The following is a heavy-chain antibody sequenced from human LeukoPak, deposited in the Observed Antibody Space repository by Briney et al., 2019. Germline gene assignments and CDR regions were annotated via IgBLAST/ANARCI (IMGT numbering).Heavy chain of an antibody. CDR2: IYSGDST. CDR1: GFTVSSNY. D-gene: IGHD1-26*01. CDR3: ARVNTGSYRTAFDI. V-gene: IGHV3-66*01. J-gene: IGHJ3*02. Sequence: GGSLRLSCAVSGFTVSSNYMSWVRQAPGKRLGRVSIIYSGDSTYYADSVKGRFTMSRDNSKNRLYLQMNSLRVEDTAVYYCARVNTGSYRTAFDIWGQGTMVTVSS.